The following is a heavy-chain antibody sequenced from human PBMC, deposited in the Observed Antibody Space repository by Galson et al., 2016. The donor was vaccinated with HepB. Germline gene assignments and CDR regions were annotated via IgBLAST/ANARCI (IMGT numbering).Heavy chain of an antibody. CDR1: GFTFSDYS. J-gene: IGHJ6*03. CDR2: IGSRISNI. V-gene: IGHV3-48*02. CDR3: TRESYYYYYYMDA. Sequence: LRLSCATSGFTFSDYSLNWVRQAPGKGLEWVSYIGSRISNIYYAESVKGRFTISRDNVKHSLILQMDSLRDEDTAVYYCTRESYYYYYYMDAWGKGTTVTVSS.